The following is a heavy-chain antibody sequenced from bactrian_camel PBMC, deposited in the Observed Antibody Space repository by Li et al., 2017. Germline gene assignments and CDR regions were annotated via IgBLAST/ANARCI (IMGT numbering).Heavy chain of an antibody. D-gene: IGHD8*01. Sequence: VQLVESGGGSVQAGGSLRLSCAASGFTYFGNCMGWFRQAPGKEREGVAAISTAGGSTYYADSVKGRFTISQDFAKNTVYLHMNDLIPEDTAMYYCATATDCRWTGYPTRTPAATNWGQGTQVTVS. CDR3: ATATDCRWTGYPTRTPAATN. V-gene: IGHV3S40*01. CDR2: ISTAGGST. CDR1: GFTYFGNC. J-gene: IGHJ4*01.